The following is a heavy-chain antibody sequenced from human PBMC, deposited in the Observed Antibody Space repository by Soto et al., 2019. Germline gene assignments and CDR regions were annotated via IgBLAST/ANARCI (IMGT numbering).Heavy chain of an antibody. D-gene: IGHD1-26*01. CDR3: ARDVRRLARRSGKYYIAFDI. J-gene: IGHJ3*02. CDR2: IHSSGST. V-gene: IGHV4-59*01. Sequence: SETLSLTCTVSGGSISGYYWSWIRQPPGKGLEWIGYIHSSGSTNYNPSLKRRVTISVDTSKNQFSLKVSSVTAADTAVYYCARDVRRLARRSGKYYIAFDIWGPGTMVTVSS. CDR1: GGSISGYY.